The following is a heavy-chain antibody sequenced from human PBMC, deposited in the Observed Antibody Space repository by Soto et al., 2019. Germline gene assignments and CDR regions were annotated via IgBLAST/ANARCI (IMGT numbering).Heavy chain of an antibody. Sequence: SETLSLTCAVYGGSFSGYYWSWIRQPPGKGLEWIGEINHSGSTNYNPSLKSRVTISVDTSKNQFSLKLSSVTAADTAFYYCARQAAAPGIDLWFDSWGQGTLVTVSS. D-gene: IGHD6-13*01. J-gene: IGHJ5*01. CDR1: GGSFSGYY. V-gene: IGHV4-34*01. CDR3: ARQAAAPGIDLWFDS. CDR2: INHSGST.